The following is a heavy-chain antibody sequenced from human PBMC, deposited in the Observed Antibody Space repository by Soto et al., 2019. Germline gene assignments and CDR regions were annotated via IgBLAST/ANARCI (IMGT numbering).Heavy chain of an antibody. J-gene: IGHJ4*02. Sequence: PGGSLRLSCAAFGFTFSSYAMSWVRQSPGKGLEWVSSISGSGGGTYYADSVKGRFTFSRGNSKNTLYLQMNSLRAEDTAVYYCAKFGMATTKRSPPYYIDYWGQGALVTVSS. V-gene: IGHV3-23*01. D-gene: IGHD1-1*01. CDR3: AKFGMATTKRSPPYYIDY. CDR1: GFTFSSYA. CDR2: ISGSGGGT.